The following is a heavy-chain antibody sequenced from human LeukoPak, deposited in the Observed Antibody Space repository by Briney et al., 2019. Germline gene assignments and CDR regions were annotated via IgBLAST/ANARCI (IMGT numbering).Heavy chain of an antibody. CDR1: GGSFSGYY. V-gene: IGHV4-34*01. CDR3: ARGVVRYCSSTSCLYNWFDP. D-gene: IGHD2-2*01. Sequence: PSETLSLTCAVYGGSFSGYYWSWIRQPPGKGLEWIGEINHSGSTNYNPSLKSRVTISVDTSKNQFSLKLSSVPAADTAVYYCARGVVRYCSSTSCLYNWFDPWGQGTLVTVSS. J-gene: IGHJ5*02. CDR2: INHSGST.